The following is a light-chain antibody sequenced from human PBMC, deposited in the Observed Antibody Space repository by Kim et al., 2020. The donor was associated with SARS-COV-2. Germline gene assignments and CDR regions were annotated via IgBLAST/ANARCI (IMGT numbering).Light chain of an antibody. V-gene: IGLV3-1*01. Sequence: VSPGQTASVTCSGENLSKIYVSWYQQKPGQSPVLVIYQDVKRPSGIPERFSGASSGNTATLTISGTQALDEADYFCQAWDSDTAVFGGGTQLTVL. CDR3: QAWDSDTAV. J-gene: IGLJ2*01. CDR2: QDV. CDR1: NLSKIY.